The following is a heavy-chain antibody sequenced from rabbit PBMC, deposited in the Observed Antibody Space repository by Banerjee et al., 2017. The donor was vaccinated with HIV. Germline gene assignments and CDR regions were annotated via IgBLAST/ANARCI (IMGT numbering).Heavy chain of an antibody. J-gene: IGHJ4*01. Sequence: QEQLEESGGDLVKPEGYLTLTCKGSGFDLSSYYDMCWVRQPPGKGLEWIGDIDTKSGNTWYAGWARVRFTVTKTSYATVNLHMTSLTAADTTTYFCARALAGAIGWTFVLWGPATLVTVS. CDR3: ARALAGAIGWTFVL. D-gene: IGHD4-1*01. CDR1: GFDLSSYYD. V-gene: IGHV1S45*01. CDR2: IDTKSGNT.